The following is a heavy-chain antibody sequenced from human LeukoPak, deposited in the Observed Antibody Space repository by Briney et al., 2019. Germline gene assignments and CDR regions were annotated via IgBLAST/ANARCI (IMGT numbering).Heavy chain of an antibody. V-gene: IGHV3-53*01. Sequence: GGSLRLSCAASGFTVSSNYMSWVRQAPGKGLEWASVIYSGGSTYYADSVKGRFTISRDNSKNTLYLQMNSLRAEDTAVYYCARILLWFGELSWAFDIWGQGTMVTVSS. CDR3: ARILLWFGELSWAFDI. CDR2: IYSGGST. J-gene: IGHJ3*02. D-gene: IGHD3-10*01. CDR1: GFTVSSNY.